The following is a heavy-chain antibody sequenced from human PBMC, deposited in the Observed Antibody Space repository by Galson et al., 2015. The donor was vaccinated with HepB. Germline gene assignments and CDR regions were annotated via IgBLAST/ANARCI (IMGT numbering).Heavy chain of an antibody. CDR3: ARGRGVKYSYGSPVDY. CDR1: GYTFTSYG. V-gene: IGHV1-18*01. D-gene: IGHD5-18*01. CDR2: ISAYNGNT. J-gene: IGHJ4*02. Sequence: SVKVSCKASGYTFTSYGISWVRQAPGQGLEWMGWISAYNGNTNYAQKLQGRVTMTTDTSTSTAYMELRSLRSDDTAVYYCARGRGVKYSYGSPVDYWGQGTLVTVSS.